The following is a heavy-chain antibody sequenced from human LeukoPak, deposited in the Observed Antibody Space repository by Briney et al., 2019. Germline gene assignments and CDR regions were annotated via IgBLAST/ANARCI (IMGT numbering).Heavy chain of an antibody. D-gene: IGHD3-22*01. CDR1: GGSISSGSYY. Sequence: SETLSLTCTVSGGSISSGSYYWSWIRQPAGKGLEWIGRIYTSGSTNYNPSLKSRVTISVDTSKNQFSLKLSSVTAADTAAYYCARDRADGSGYYYHFDYWGQGTLVTVSS. V-gene: IGHV4-61*02. CDR2: IYTSGST. CDR3: ARDRADGSGYYYHFDY. J-gene: IGHJ4*02.